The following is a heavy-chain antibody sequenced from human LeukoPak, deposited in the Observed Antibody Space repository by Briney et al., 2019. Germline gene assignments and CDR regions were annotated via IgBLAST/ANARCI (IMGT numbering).Heavy chain of an antibody. D-gene: IGHD6-13*01. CDR2: IYTSGST. Sequence: SETLSLTCSVSGGSISSYYWSWIRQPAVKGLEWIGRIYTSGSTNYNPSLKSRVTMSVDTSKNQFSLKLSSVTAADTAVYYCAREVAAAYYYAMDVWGQGTTVTVSS. CDR1: GGSISSYY. CDR3: AREVAAAYYYAMDV. J-gene: IGHJ6*02. V-gene: IGHV4-4*07.